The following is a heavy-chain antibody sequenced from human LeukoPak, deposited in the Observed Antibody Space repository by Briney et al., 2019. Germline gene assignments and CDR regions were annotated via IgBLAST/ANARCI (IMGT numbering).Heavy chain of an antibody. CDR3: AALPAYYYDSSGYSSRRGTGGDY. CDR2: IVVGSGNT. J-gene: IGHJ4*02. CDR1: GFTFTSSA. V-gene: IGHV1-58*02. Sequence: SVKVSCKASGFTFTSSAMQWVRQARGQRLEWIGWIVVGSGNTNYAQKFQERVIITRDMSTSTAYMELSSLRSEDTAVYYCAALPAYYYDSSGYSSRRGTGGDYWGQGTLVTVSS. D-gene: IGHD3-22*01.